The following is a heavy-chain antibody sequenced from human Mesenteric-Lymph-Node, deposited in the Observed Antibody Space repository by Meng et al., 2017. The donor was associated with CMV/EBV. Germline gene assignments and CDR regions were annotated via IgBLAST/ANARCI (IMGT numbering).Heavy chain of an antibody. CDR3: AQQMVRGYYYYGMDV. J-gene: IGHJ6*02. Sequence: GESLKISCAASGVTFNNYAMSWVRQAPGKGLEWVSSISKSGDRTYYTDSVKGRFTISRDNSKNTLYLQMNSLRAEDTAVYYCAQQMVRGYYYYGMDVWGQGTTVTVSS. CDR1: GVTFNNYA. V-gene: IGHV3-23*01. D-gene: IGHD3-10*01. CDR2: ISKSGDRT.